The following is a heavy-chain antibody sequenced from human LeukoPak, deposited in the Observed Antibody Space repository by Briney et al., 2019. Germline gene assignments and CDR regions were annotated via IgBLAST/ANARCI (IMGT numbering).Heavy chain of an antibody. CDR1: GYSFTSYW. CDR3: AITYYYDSSGYYLQLPYYFDY. V-gene: IGHV5-51*01. J-gene: IGHJ4*02. CDR2: IYPGDSDT. D-gene: IGHD3-22*01. Sequence: GESLKISCKGSGYSFTSYWIGWVRQMPGKGLEWMGIIYPGDSDTRYSSSFQGQVTISADKSISTAYLQWSSLKASDTAMYYCAITYYYDSSGYYLQLPYYFDYWGQGTLVTVSS.